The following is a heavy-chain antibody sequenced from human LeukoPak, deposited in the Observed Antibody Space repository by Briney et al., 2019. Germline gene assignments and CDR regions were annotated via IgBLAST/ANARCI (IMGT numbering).Heavy chain of an antibody. Sequence: GGSLRLSCAASGFTFDDYAMHWVRQAPGKGLEWVSLISWDGGSTYYADSVKGRFTISRDNSKNSLYLQMNSLRTEDTALYYCAKDSCGGPRCGLDYWGQGTLVTVSS. CDR2: ISWDGGST. D-gene: IGHD2-21*01. CDR3: AKDSCGGPRCGLDY. J-gene: IGHJ4*02. V-gene: IGHV3-43*01. CDR1: GFTFDDYA.